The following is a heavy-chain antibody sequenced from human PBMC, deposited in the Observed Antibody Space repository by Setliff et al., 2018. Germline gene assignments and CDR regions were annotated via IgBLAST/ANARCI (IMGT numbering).Heavy chain of an antibody. J-gene: IGHJ4*02. V-gene: IGHV4-34*01. Sequence: SQTLSLTCAASGGSFTYYYWTWIRQPPGKGLEWIGEINHSGSTNYNPSLKSRVTISIDTSKNQFSLNLRSMTAADTAVYYCARGRNIEARLLDSWGQGNLVTVSS. CDR2: INHSGST. D-gene: IGHD6-6*01. CDR1: GGSFTYYY. CDR3: ARGRNIEARLLDS.